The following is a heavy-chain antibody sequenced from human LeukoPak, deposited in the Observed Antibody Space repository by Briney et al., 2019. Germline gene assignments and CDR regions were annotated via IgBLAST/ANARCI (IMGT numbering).Heavy chain of an antibody. D-gene: IGHD4-17*01. CDR2: IKQDGSEK. J-gene: IGHJ3*02. CDR1: GFTFSSHW. V-gene: IGHV3-7*04. CDR3: ARGPLRWKAFDI. Sequence: GGSLRLSCAASGFTFSSHWMTWVRQAPGKGLEWVANIKQDGSEKYYVDSVKGRFTISRDNAKNSLYLQMNSLRAEDTAVYYCARGPLRWKAFDIWGQGTMVTVSS.